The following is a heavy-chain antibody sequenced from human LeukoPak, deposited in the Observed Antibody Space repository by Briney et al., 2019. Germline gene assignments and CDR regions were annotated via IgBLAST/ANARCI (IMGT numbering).Heavy chain of an antibody. Sequence: ASVKVSRKASGYTFTSYGISWVRQAPGQGLEWMGWISAYNGNTNYAQKLQGRVTMTTDTSTSTAYMELRSLRSDDTAVYYCARLKSPVSYVDYWGQGTLVTVSS. CDR3: ARLKSPVSYVDY. J-gene: IGHJ4*02. CDR2: ISAYNGNT. CDR1: GYTFTSYG. V-gene: IGHV1-18*01. D-gene: IGHD5-18*01.